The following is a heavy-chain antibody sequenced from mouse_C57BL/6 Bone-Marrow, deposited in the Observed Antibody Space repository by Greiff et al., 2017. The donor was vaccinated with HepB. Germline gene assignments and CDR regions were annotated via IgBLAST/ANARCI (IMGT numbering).Heavy chain of an antibody. CDR2: ISDGGSYT. CDR1: GFTFSSYA. Sequence: EVKVVESGGGLVKPGGSLHLSCAASGFTFSSYAMSWVRQTPEKRLEWVATISDGGSYTYYPDNVKGRFTISRDNAKNNLYLQMSHLKSEDTAMYYCASLYSNYVDYAMDYWGQGTSVTVSS. CDR3: ASLYSNYVDYAMDY. V-gene: IGHV5-4*03. J-gene: IGHJ4*01. D-gene: IGHD2-5*01.